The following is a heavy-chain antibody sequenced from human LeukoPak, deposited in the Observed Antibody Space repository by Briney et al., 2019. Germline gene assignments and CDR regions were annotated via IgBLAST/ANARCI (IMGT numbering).Heavy chain of an antibody. CDR3: AKRGTGTYNFDY. V-gene: IGHV3-33*06. J-gene: IGHJ4*02. CDR1: GFTFSSYG. CDR2: IWYDGSNK. D-gene: IGHD3/OR15-3a*01. Sequence: GGSLRLSCAASGFTFSSYGMHWVRQAPGKGLEWVAVIWYDGSNKYYADSVKGRFTISRDNSKNTLYLQMNSLRAEDTAVYYCAKRGTGTYNFDYWGQGTLVTVSS.